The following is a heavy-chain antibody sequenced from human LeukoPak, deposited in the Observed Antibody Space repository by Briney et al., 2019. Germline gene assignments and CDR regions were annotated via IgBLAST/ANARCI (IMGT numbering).Heavy chain of an antibody. CDR2: MNPKSGNT. CDR1: GYPFSNYD. J-gene: IGHJ5*02. D-gene: IGHD3-10*01. Sequence: ASVTVSCKASGYPFSNYDINWVRQAPGQGLEWMGWMNPKSGNTGYGQKSQGRVTMTRVTSITTAYMELRSLRSDDTAVYYCTKASLAFGTKYFDPWGQGTLVTVSS. V-gene: IGHV1-8*01. CDR3: TKASLAFGTKYFDP.